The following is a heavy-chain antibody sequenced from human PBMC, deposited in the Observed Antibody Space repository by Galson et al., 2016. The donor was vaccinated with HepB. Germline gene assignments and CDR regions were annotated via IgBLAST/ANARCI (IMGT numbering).Heavy chain of an antibody. Sequence: SETLSLTCSVSGGSISSYYWSWIRQAPGKGLEWIGYISYSGSTNYNPSLKSRLTISVDTSKNQFSLNLSSVTAADTAVYYCGRLMAARRGGWEYYYGMDVWGQGATVTVSS. V-gene: IGHV4-59*08. CDR3: GRLMAARRGGWEYYYGMDV. D-gene: IGHD6-6*01. J-gene: IGHJ6*02. CDR1: GGSISSYY. CDR2: ISYSGST.